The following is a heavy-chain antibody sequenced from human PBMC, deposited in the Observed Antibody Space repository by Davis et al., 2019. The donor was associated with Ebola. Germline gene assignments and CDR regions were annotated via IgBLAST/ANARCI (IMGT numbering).Heavy chain of an antibody. CDR1: GGTFSSYA. V-gene: IGHV1-69*04. CDR2: IIPILGIA. CDR3: ARGTAGTLFYYGMDV. Sequence: SVKVSCKASGGTFSSYAISWVRQAPGQGLEWMGRIIPILGIANYAQKFQGRVTMTRNTSISTAYMELSSLRSEDTAVYYCARGTAGTLFYYGMDVWGQGTTVTVSS. J-gene: IGHJ6*02. D-gene: IGHD2-21*01.